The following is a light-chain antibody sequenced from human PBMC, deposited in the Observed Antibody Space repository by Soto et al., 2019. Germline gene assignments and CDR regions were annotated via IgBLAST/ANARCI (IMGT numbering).Light chain of an antibody. Sequence: EIVMTQSPATLSVSPGERATLSCRASRNSNRKLAWYQQKPGQATRLLISGASTRATGIPARFSGSGSGTEFTLTISSLQSEDFAVYYCQQYYDYPPLSFGGGTKVEIK. CDR1: RNSNRK. J-gene: IGKJ4*01. CDR3: QQYYDYPPLS. V-gene: IGKV3-15*01. CDR2: GAS.